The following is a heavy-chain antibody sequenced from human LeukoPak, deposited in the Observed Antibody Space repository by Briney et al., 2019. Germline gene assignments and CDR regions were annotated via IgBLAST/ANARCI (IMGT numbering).Heavy chain of an antibody. D-gene: IGHD6-19*01. Sequence: SETLSLTCTVSGGSISSGSCYWSWIRQPAGKGLEWIGRIYTSGSTNYNPSLKSRVTISVDTSKNQFSLKLSSVTAADTAVYYCAREEDSSAWRYYYYMDVWGKGTTVTVSS. CDR2: IYTSGST. CDR3: AREEDSSAWRYYYYMDV. CDR1: GGSISSGSCY. V-gene: IGHV4-61*02. J-gene: IGHJ6*03.